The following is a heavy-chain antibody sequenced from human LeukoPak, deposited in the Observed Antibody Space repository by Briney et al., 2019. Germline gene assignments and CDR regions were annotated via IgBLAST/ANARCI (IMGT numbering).Heavy chain of an antibody. J-gene: IGHJ4*02. CDR2: ISAYNGNT. CDR1: GYTFTSYG. V-gene: IGHV1-18*01. CDR3: ASGLAFEGVSVGGYED. Sequence: ASVKVSCKASGYTFTSYGISWVRQAPGQGLEWMGWISAYNGNTNYAQKLQGTVTMTTDTSTSTAYMELRSLRSDDPAVYYCASGLAFEGVSVGGYEDWGQGTLVTVSS. D-gene: IGHD3-16*02.